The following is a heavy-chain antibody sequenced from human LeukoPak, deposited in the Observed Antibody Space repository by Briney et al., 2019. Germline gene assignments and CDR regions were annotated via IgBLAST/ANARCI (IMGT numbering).Heavy chain of an antibody. CDR1: GFTFTDFW. CDR3: ARDGTAPGLYFDL. D-gene: IGHD6-13*01. Sequence: GGSLRLSCEVSGFTFTDFWMNWVRQAPGKGPEWVASIRQDGSEKTYVDSVKGRFIISRDNTKNSLSLQLNGLTAEDTAVYYCARDGTAPGLYFDLWGQGTLVTVSS. V-gene: IGHV3-7*01. J-gene: IGHJ4*02. CDR2: IRQDGSEK.